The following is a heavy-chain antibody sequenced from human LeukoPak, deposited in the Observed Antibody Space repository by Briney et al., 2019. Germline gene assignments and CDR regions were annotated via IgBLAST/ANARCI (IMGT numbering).Heavy chain of an antibody. V-gene: IGHV3-74*01. D-gene: IGHD5-18*01. CDR3: ARGQEYSYGQFDY. J-gene: IGHJ4*02. Sequence: GGSLRLSCAASGFTLSSHWMHWVRQPPGKGLVWVSRINGDRRTTSYADSVKGRFTISKGNAKNTMYLQINSLRADDTAVYYCARGQEYSYGQFDYWGQGTLVTVSS. CDR2: INGDRRTT. CDR1: GFTLSSHW.